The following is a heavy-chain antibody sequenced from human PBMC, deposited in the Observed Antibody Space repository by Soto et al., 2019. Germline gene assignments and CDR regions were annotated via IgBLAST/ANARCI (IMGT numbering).Heavy chain of an antibody. D-gene: IGHD1-1*01. V-gene: IGHV3-21*01. CDR2: ISSSSTFI. J-gene: IGHJ6*02. Sequence: GALRLSCAASGSTLKSYSMNGVRQAQGKGLEWVSSISSSSTFIYDADSVKGRFSISRDNAKNSLFLQMNSLRAEDAAVYFCARGRPTGYSYYGMDVWGQGTTVTVSS. CDR3: ARGRPTGYSYYGMDV. CDR1: GSTLKSYS.